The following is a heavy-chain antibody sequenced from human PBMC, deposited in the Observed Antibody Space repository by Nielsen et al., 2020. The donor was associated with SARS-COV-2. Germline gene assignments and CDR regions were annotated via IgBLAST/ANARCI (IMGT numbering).Heavy chain of an antibody. V-gene: IGHV5-51*01. CDR1: GYSFTSYW. J-gene: IGHJ5*02. D-gene: IGHD3-22*01. CDR3: ARGEVSRAYYSSNRFDP. Sequence: GESLKISCKGSGYSFTSYWIGWVRQMPGKGLEWMGIIYPDDSDTIYSPSFQGQVTFSADKSTNTAYLQWNSLKASDTAIYYCARGEVSRAYYSSNRFDPWGQGTLVTVSS. CDR2: IYPDDSDT.